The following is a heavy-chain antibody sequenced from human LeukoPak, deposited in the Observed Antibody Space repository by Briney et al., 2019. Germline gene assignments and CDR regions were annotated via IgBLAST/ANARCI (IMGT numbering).Heavy chain of an antibody. CDR3: ASYVEMATIGFDY. CDR1: GGTFSSYA. CDR2: IIPILGIA. J-gene: IGHJ4*02. V-gene: IGHV1-69*04. Sequence: GASVKVSCKASGGTFSSYAISWVRQAPGQGLEWMGRIIPILGIANYAQKFQGRVTITADKSTSTAYMELSSLRSEDTAVYYCASYVEMATIGFDYWGQGTLVTVSS. D-gene: IGHD5-24*01.